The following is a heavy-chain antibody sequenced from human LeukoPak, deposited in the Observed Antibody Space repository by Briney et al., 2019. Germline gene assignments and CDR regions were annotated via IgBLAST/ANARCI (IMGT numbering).Heavy chain of an antibody. CDR3: ARGGYDYVWGSYRRKAFDY. J-gene: IGHJ4*02. CDR1: GGSISSGGYY. V-gene: IGHV4-31*03. CDR2: IYYSGST. Sequence: SETLSLTCTVSGGSISSGGYYWSWIRQHPGKGLEWIGYIYYSGSTYYNPSLKSRVTISVDTSKNQFSLKLSSVTAADTAAYYCARGGYDYVWGSYRRKAFDYWGQGTLVTVSS. D-gene: IGHD3-16*02.